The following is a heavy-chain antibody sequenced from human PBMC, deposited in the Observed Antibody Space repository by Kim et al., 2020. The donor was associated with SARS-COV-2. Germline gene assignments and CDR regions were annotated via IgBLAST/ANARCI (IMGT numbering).Heavy chain of an antibody. J-gene: IGHJ5*02. V-gene: IGHV3-7*01. Sequence: ENYYMNMVRVRSTIARDNAKNSMYLQMSGLRGEDTSVYYCARDIRGAWFDPWGQGTLVTVSS. D-gene: IGHD3-10*01. CDR3: ARDIRGAWFDP. CDR2: EN.